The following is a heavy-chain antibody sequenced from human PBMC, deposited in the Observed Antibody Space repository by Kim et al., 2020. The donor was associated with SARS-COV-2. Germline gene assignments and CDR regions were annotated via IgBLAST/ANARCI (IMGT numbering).Heavy chain of an antibody. J-gene: IGHJ3*02. CDR3: AYSIYNEGGCDI. CDR1: GFTFRGFS. D-gene: IGHD3-10*01. V-gene: IGHV3-73*01. CDR2: IRSKANGYAT. Sequence: GGSLRLSCSASGFTFRGFSVRWVRQTSGKGLEWIGYIRSKANGYATPNAVSVEGRVTMSSDDSKHTASVQLNSLKSEATGEYYCAYSIYNEGGCDIWGQG.